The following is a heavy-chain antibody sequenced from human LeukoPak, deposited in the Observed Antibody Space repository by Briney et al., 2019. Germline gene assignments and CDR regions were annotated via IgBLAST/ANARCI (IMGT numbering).Heavy chain of an antibody. Sequence: GGSLRLSCAASGFTFSSYSVNWVRQAPGKGLEWVSSISSSSSYIYYADSVKGRFTISRDNAKNSLYLQMNSLRAEDTAVYYCARDGTTIFGVVIILSDQNYYGMDVWGQGTTVTVSS. D-gene: IGHD3-3*01. CDR2: ISSSSSYI. V-gene: IGHV3-21*01. J-gene: IGHJ6*02. CDR1: GFTFSSYS. CDR3: ARDGTTIFGVVIILSDQNYYGMDV.